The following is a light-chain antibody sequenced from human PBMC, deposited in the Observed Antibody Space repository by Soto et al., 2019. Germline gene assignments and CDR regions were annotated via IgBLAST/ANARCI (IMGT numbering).Light chain of an antibody. J-gene: IGLJ2*01. CDR3: QSYDSDFVV. V-gene: IGLV1-40*01. CDR2: ANT. Sequence: QAVVTQPPSVSGAPGQRVTISCTGNNSNIGAGSGVNWYQQFPNRAPKLLIYANTHRPSGVPDRFSGSTSATSASLAITGLQTQDEADYYCQSYDSDFVVFGGGTKLTVL. CDR1: NSNIGAGSG.